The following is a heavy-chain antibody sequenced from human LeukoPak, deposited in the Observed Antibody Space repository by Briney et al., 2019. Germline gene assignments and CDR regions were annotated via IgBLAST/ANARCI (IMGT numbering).Heavy chain of an antibody. Sequence: GGSLRLSCAASGFTFSSYWMSWVRQAPGKGLEWVANIKQDGSEKYYVDSVKGRFTISRDNAKNSLYLQMTSLRAEDTAVYYCARVRHVLRYFDWLLSTWYFDLWGRGTLVTVSS. V-gene: IGHV3-7*03. D-gene: IGHD3-9*01. CDR2: IKQDGSEK. CDR1: GFTFSSYW. CDR3: ARVRHVLRYFDWLLSTWYFDL. J-gene: IGHJ2*01.